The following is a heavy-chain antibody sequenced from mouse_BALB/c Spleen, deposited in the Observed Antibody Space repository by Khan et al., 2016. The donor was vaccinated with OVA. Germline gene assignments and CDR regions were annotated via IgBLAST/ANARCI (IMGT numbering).Heavy chain of an antibody. CDR2: INPSNGYT. Sequence: VQLQQSGAELARPGASVKMSCKASGYTFTSYTIHWIKLRPGQGLEWIGFINPSNGYTNYNQKFKDKATLTADKSSTTVYMQLSSLTSDDSAASNCVRAGTYHRAGGWFAYWGQGTLVTVSA. CDR3: VRAGTYHRAGGWFAY. V-gene: IGHV1-4*01. CDR1: GYTFTSYT. D-gene: IGHD2-10*01. J-gene: IGHJ3*01.